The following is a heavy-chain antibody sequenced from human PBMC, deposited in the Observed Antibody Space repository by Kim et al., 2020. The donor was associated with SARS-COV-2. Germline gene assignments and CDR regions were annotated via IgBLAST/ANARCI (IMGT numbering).Heavy chain of an antibody. CDR3: TSGYCSGGTCYPQFDP. CDR2: IKSKGNTYAT. D-gene: IGHD2-15*01. Sequence: GGSLRLSCADSGFTLSGTATHWVRQASGKGLEWVGRIKSKGNTYATAYGASVKGRFTISRDDSENTAYLQMNSLKAEDMAVYYCTSGYCSGGTCYPQFDPWGQGTLVTVSS. CDR1: GFTLSGTA. J-gene: IGHJ5*02. V-gene: IGHV3-73*01.